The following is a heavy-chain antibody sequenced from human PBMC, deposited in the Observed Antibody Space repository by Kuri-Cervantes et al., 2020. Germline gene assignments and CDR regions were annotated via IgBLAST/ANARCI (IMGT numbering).Heavy chain of an antibody. J-gene: IGHJ2*01. CDR1: GYTFTSYG. CDR2: ISAYNGDT. D-gene: IGHD2-2*01. CDR3: AREATNCSSTSCHSGWYFDL. V-gene: IGHV1-18*01. Sequence: ASVKVSCKASGYTFTSYGISWVRQAPGQGLEWMGWISAYNGDTNYAQKFQGRVTMTRDTSISTAYMELSRLRSDDTAVYYCAREATNCSSTSCHSGWYFDLWGRGTLVTVSS.